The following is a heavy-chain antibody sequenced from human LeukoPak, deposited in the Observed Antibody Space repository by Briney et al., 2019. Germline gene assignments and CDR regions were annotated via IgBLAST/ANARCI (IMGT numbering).Heavy chain of an antibody. CDR3: ARVELYYYGMDV. CDR2: IYYSGST. V-gene: IGHV4-30-4*01. D-gene: IGHD1-1*01. J-gene: IGHJ6*02. Sequence: PSQTLSLTCTVSGGSISSGDYYWSWIRQPPGKGLEWIGYIYYSGSTYYNPSLKSRVTKSVDTSKNQFSLKLSSVTAADTAVYYCARVELYYYGMDVWGQGTTVTVSS. CDR1: GGSISSGDYY.